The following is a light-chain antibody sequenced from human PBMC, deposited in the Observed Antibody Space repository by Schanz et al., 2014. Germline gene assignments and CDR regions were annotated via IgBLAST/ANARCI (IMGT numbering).Light chain of an antibody. CDR2: DNH. V-gene: IGLV1-51*01. Sequence: QSVLTQPPSVSAAPGQKVTISCSGSSSEIGDNYVSWYQHIPGTAPKVLIYDNHYRPSGIPDRFSGSKSGTSATLAITGLQAEDEADYYCQSYDSRLGGPEFGGGTKLTVL. CDR1: SSEIGDNY. J-gene: IGLJ3*02. CDR3: QSYDSRLGGPE.